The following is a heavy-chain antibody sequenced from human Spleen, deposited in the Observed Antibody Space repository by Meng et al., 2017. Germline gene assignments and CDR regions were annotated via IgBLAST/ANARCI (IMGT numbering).Heavy chain of an antibody. V-gene: IGHV4-39*07. CDR1: GGSITSTSSY. Sequence: QPQLQESLPGMVNPSETLSLTCTISGGSITSTSSYWGWVRQPHGKGLEWIGSIYYRGSANYNPSLKIRISMSVDMSKNQFSLKVISVTAAVTAIYYCVISSHNWGQGTLVTVSS. CDR3: VISSHN. J-gene: IGHJ4*02. D-gene: IGHD3-3*02. CDR2: IYYRGSA.